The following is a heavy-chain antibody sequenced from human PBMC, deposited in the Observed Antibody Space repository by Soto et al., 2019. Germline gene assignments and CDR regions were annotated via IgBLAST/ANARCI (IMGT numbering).Heavy chain of an antibody. CDR1: GGSFSGYY. J-gene: IGHJ6*03. V-gene: IGHV4-34*01. CDR3: ARVTRPKYYDILTGSDPYYYYYMDV. CDR2: INHSGST. D-gene: IGHD3-9*01. Sequence: SETLSLTCAVYGGSFSGYYWSWIRQPPGKGLEWIGEINHSGSTNYNPSLKSRVTISVDTSKNQFSLKLSSVTAADTAVYYCARVTRPKYYDILTGSDPYYYYYMDVWGKGTTVTV.